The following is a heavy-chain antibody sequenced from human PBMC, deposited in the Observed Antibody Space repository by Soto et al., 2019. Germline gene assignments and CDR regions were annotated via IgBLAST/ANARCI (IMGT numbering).Heavy chain of an antibody. Sequence: VSVKVSCKASGYTFTGYYMHWVRQAPGQGLEWMGWINPNSGGTNYAQKFQGRVTMTRDTSISTAYMELSRLRSDDTAVYYCASTYDSSGYYFDYWGQGTLVTVSS. D-gene: IGHD3-22*01. CDR2: INPNSGGT. CDR3: ASTYDSSGYYFDY. J-gene: IGHJ4*02. CDR1: GYTFTGYY. V-gene: IGHV1-2*02.